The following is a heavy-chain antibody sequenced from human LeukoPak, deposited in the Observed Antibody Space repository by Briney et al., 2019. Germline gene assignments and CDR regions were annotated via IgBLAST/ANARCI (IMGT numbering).Heavy chain of an antibody. V-gene: IGHV3-23*01. D-gene: IGHD2-2*01. CDR2: ISGSGGST. J-gene: IGHJ4*02. CDR1: GFTFSSYA. CDR3: AKVVVPAVRGYFDY. Sequence: GGSLRLSCAASGFTFSSYAMSWVRQAPGKGLEWVSAISGSGGSTYYADSGKGRFTISRDNTKNTLYLQMNSLRAEDTAVYYCAKVVVPAVRGYFDYWGQGTLVTVSS.